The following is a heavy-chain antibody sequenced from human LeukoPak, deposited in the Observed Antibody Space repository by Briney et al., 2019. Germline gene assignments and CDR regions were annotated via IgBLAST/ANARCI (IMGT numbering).Heavy chain of an antibody. CDR1: GFTFNSYE. CDR2: INSGGSAI. Sequence: GVLRLSCAASGFTFNSYEMNWVRQAPGKGLEWVSYINSGGSAIYYADSVKGRFTISRDNAKNSLYLQMNSLRADDTAVYYCARGGSYVHYWGQGTLVTVSS. D-gene: IGHD1-26*01. CDR3: ARGGSYVHY. V-gene: IGHV3-48*03. J-gene: IGHJ4*02.